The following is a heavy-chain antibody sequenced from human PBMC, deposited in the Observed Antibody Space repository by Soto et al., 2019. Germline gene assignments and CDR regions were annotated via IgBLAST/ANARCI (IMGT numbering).Heavy chain of an antibody. CDR1: GGSFSGYY. CDR3: ARDKITGLFDY. Sequence: SETLSLTCAVYGGSFSGYYWTWIRQPPGTGLEWIGEINHSGSTNYNPSLKSRVTISVDTSKNQFSMKLTSVTAADTAVYYCARDKITGLFDYWGQGTLVTVS. CDR2: INHSGST. D-gene: IGHD2-8*02. J-gene: IGHJ4*02. V-gene: IGHV4-34*01.